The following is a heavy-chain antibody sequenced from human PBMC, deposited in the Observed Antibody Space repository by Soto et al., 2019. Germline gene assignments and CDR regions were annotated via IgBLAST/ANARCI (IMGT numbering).Heavy chain of an antibody. CDR3: AHRRCALRYFDWLLSGNWFDP. Sequence: QITLKESGPTLVKPTQTLTLTCTFSGFSLSTSGVGVGWIRQPPGKALEWLALIYWNDDKRYSPSLKSRLTITKDTSKNQVVLTMTNMDPVDTATYYCAHRRCALRYFDWLLSGNWFDPWGQGTLVTVSS. D-gene: IGHD3-9*01. CDR1: GFSLSTSGVG. J-gene: IGHJ5*02. V-gene: IGHV2-5*01. CDR2: IYWNDDK.